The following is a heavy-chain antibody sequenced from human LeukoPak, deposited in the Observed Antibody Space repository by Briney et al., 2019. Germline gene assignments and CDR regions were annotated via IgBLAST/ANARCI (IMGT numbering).Heavy chain of an antibody. Sequence: SETLSLTCAVHGGSFSGYYWSWIRQPPGKGLEWIGEINHSGSTNYNPSLKSRVTISVDASKNQFSLKLSSVTAADTAVYYCAVIAAAGKDDYWGQGTLVTVSS. CDR1: GGSFSGYY. CDR2: INHSGST. D-gene: IGHD6-13*01. J-gene: IGHJ4*02. V-gene: IGHV4-34*01. CDR3: AVIAAAGKDDY.